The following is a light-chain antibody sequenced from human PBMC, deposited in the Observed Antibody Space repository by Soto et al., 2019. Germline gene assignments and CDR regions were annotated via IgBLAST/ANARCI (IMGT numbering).Light chain of an antibody. CDR2: DAS. CDR3: QQRSNWPPIT. Sequence: EIVLTQSPGTLSLSPGERVTLSCRASQSVSSRLAWYQQKPGQAPGLLIYDASNRATGIPARFSGSGSGTDFTLTISSLEPEDFAVYYCQQRSNWPPITFGQGTKVDIK. J-gene: IGKJ1*01. V-gene: IGKV3-11*01. CDR1: QSVSSR.